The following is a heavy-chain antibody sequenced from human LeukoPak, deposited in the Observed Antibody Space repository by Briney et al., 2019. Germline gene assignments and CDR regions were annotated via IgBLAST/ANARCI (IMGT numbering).Heavy chain of an antibody. Sequence: GGSLRLSCAASGFTFSSYAMPWVRQAPGKGLEWVAVISYDGSNKYYADSVEGRFTISRDNSKNTLYLQMNSLRAEDTAVYYCARDDLLDYWGQGTLVTVSS. CDR1: GFTFSSYA. V-gene: IGHV3-30*01. CDR2: ISYDGSNK. CDR3: ARDDLLDY. J-gene: IGHJ4*02.